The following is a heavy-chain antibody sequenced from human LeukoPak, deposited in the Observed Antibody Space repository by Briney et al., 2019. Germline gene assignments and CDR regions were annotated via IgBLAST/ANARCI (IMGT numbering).Heavy chain of an antibody. CDR1: GFTVSSNY. CDR2: IYSGGAT. J-gene: IGHJ4*02. V-gene: IGHV3-66*01. CDR3: AGTYYHDSSGAY. D-gene: IGHD3-22*01. Sequence: GGSLRLSCAVSGFTVSSNYMNWVRQAPGKGLEWVSVIYSGGATYYADSVKGRFTISRDNSKNTLYLQMNSLRAEDTAVYYCAGTYYHDSSGAYWGQGTLVTVSS.